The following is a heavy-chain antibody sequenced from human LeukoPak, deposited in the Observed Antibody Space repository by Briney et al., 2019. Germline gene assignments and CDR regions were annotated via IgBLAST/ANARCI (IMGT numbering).Heavy chain of an antibody. J-gene: IGHJ4*02. Sequence: SETLSLTCAVYGGSFSGYYWSWIRQPPGKGLEWIGEINHSGSTNYNPSLKSRVTISVDTSKNQFSLKLSSVTAADTAVYYCARGRGLTHYYGSGRRPFDYWGQGTLVTVSS. CDR2: INHSGST. V-gene: IGHV4-34*01. CDR3: ARGRGLTHYYGSGRRPFDY. D-gene: IGHD3-10*01. CDR1: GGSFSGYY.